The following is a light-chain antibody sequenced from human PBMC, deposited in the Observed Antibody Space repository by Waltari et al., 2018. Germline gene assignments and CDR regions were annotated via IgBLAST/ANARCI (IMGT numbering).Light chain of an antibody. CDR1: QSISNY. CDR3: QQSYSTPIT. Sequence: DIQITQSPSSLSASVGDRVTITCRASQSISNYLNWCQQKPGKAPKLLSFAASSLQSGVPSRFSGSGSGTDFTLTISSLQPEDFATYYCQQSYSTPITFGQGTRLEIK. J-gene: IGKJ5*01. V-gene: IGKV1-39*01. CDR2: AAS.